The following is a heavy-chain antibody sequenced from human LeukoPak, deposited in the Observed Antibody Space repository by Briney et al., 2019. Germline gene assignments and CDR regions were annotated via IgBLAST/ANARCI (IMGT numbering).Heavy chain of an antibody. J-gene: IGHJ5*02. CDR1: GGSFSGYY. CDR3: ARVRYSSAWIDP. CDR2: INHSGSA. V-gene: IGHV4-34*01. D-gene: IGHD6-19*01. Sequence: PSETLSLTCAVSGGSFSGYYWTWIRQPPGKGLEWIGEINHSGSANYNPSLKSRVTISLDTSKNQFSLKLRSVTAADTAVYYCARVRYSSAWIDPWGQGTLVTVSS.